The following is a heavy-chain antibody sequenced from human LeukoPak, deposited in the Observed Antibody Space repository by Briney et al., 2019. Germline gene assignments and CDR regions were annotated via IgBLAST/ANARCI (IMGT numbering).Heavy chain of an antibody. D-gene: IGHD6-13*01. CDR2: MNPNSGNT. V-gene: IGHV1-8*03. CDR3: ACSIAAAGSYGYYYMDV. CDR1: GYTFTSYD. Sequence: GASVKVSCKASGYTFTSYDINWVRQATGQGLEWMGWMNPNSGNTGYAQKFQGRVTITRNTSISTAYMELSSLRSEDTAVYYCACSIAAAGSYGYYYMDVWGKGTTVTVSS. J-gene: IGHJ6*03.